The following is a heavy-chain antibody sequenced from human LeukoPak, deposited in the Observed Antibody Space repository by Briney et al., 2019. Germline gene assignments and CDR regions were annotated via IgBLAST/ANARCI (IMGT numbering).Heavy chain of an antibody. V-gene: IGHV1-8*01. Sequence: WASVKVSCKASGYTFTSYDINWVRQATGQGLEWMGWMNPNSGNTGYAQKFQGRVTMTRNTSISTAYMELSSLRSEDTAVYYCARSGGDYVWGSYRPYYYYYMDVWGKGTTVTISS. D-gene: IGHD3-16*02. CDR1: GYTFTSYD. CDR3: ARSGGDYVWGSYRPYYYYYMDV. CDR2: MNPNSGNT. J-gene: IGHJ6*03.